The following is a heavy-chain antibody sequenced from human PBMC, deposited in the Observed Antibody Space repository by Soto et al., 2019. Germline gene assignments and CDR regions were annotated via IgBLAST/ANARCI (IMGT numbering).Heavy chain of an antibody. D-gene: IGHD6-13*01. CDR3: ARGEIIRQQLVVRIFDY. J-gene: IGHJ4*02. CDR1: GGSFSGYY. Sequence: SETLSLTCAVYGGSFSGYYWSWIRQPPGKGLEWIGEINHSGSTNYNPSLKSRVTISVDTSKNQFSLKLSSVTAADTAVYYCARGEIIRQQLVVRIFDYWGQGTLVTVSS. V-gene: IGHV4-34*01. CDR2: INHSGST.